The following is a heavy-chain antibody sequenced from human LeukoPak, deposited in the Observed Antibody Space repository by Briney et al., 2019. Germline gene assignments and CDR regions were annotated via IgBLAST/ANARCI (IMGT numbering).Heavy chain of an antibody. J-gene: IGHJ4*02. Sequence: GGSLRLSCAASGFTFSSYSMNWVRQAPGKGLEWVSYISSSSIMVYYADSVKGRFTISRDNAKNSPYLQMKSLRDEDTAIYYCARDYGDLPARVPYFDYWGQGTLVTVSS. V-gene: IGHV3-48*02. CDR3: ARDYGDLPARVPYFDY. CDR2: ISSSSIMV. CDR1: GFTFSSYS. D-gene: IGHD4-17*01.